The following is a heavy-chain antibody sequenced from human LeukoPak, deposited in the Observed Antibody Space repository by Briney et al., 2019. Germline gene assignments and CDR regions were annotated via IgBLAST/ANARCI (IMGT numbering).Heavy chain of an antibody. CDR2: LKLYDGSV. D-gene: IGHD2-2*01. J-gene: IGHJ4*02. CDR3: ARDYCSSTSCLFDY. CDR1: GGTFSSYA. V-gene: IGHV1-46*01. Sequence: ASVKVSCKASGGTFSSYAISWVRQAPGQGLEWMGVLKLYDGSVSHAQKFQGRVTMTSDTSTSTVYMELSSLRSEDTAVYFCARDYCSSTSCLFDYWGQGTLVTVSS.